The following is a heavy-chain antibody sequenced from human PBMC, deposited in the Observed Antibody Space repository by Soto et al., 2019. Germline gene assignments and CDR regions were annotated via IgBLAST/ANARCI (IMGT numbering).Heavy chain of an antibody. D-gene: IGHD1-20*01. V-gene: IGHV1-8*01. CDR2: LNPKSGNT. J-gene: IGHJ5*02. Sequence: QVQLVQSGAEVKKPGASVKVSCKASGYMFSTYDINWVRQAPGQGLEWRGWLNPKSGNTGYAQKFQGRVTMTRNTSINPDYMEVRSLGSDDKAVYYCARDHRYNWNDEGWFDPWGQGTLVTVSS. CDR1: GYMFSTYD. CDR3: ARDHRYNWNDEGWFDP.